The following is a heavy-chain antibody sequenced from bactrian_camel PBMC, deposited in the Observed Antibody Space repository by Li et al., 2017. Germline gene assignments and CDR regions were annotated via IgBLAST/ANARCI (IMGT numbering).Heavy chain of an antibody. CDR3: ALGSGRFNYPYAFPY. J-gene: IGHJ4*01. D-gene: IGHD5*01. CDR2: IDVGGSTT. V-gene: IGHV3S36*01. CDR1: GFSLDDYA. Sequence: DVQLVESGGGLVQPGGSLRLSCVASGFSLDDYAMGWVRQAPGKGLEWVSTIDVGGSTTYYADSVKGRFTISRDKDKNLLYLQMNGLKSEDTALYYCALGSGRFNYPYAFPYWGQGTQVTVS.